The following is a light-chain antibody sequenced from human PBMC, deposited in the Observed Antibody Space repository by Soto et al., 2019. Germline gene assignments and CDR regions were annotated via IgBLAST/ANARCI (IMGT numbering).Light chain of an antibody. Sequence: EIVLTQSPGTLSLSPGERATLSCRASQSVSTNYLAWYQRKPGQAPRLLIYGASSRATGIPDRFSGSGSGTAFTLTITRLEPEDFAVYYCPQYGSSPPTFGQGTKVEIK. J-gene: IGKJ1*01. CDR2: GAS. CDR1: QSVSTNY. CDR3: PQYGSSPPT. V-gene: IGKV3-20*01.